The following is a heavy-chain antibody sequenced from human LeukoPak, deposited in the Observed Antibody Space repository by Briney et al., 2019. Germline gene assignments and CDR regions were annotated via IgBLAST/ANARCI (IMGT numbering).Heavy chain of an antibody. CDR2: IIPIFGTA. V-gene: IGHV1-69*13. CDR1: GGTFSSYA. Sequence: SVKVSCKASGGTFSSYAISWVRQAPGQGLEWMGGIIPIFGTANYAQKFQGRVTITADESTSTAYMELSSLRSEDTAVYYCARVGDYYDFWSGYQSGGYFDYWGQGTLVTVSS. J-gene: IGHJ4*02. CDR3: ARVGDYYDFWSGYQSGGYFDY. D-gene: IGHD3-3*01.